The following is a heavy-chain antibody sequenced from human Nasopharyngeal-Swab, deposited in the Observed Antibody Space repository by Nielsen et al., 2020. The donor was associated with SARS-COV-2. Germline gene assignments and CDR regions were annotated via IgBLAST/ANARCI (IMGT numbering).Heavy chain of an antibody. V-gene: IGHV5-51*01. CDR1: GYSFVNHW. CDR3: ARRAARDGYNYEVDP. CDR2: VYSGNSEV. Sequence: GESLKISCMASGYSFVNHWIGWVRQKPGKGLEWMGMVYSGNSEVAYSPSFQGQVTISADKSMNTPYLQWRSLRASDTAMYFCARRAARDGYNYEVDPWGQGTLVTVSS. J-gene: IGHJ5*02. D-gene: IGHD5-24*01.